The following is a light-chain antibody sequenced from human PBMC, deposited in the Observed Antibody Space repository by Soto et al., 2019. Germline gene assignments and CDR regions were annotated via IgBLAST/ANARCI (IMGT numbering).Light chain of an antibody. J-gene: IGLJ1*01. CDR3: SSYTAANTYV. V-gene: IGLV2-14*01. CDR2: EVS. Sequence: QSALTQPASVSGSPGQSITISCTGTSSDVGGYDYVSWYQLHPGKAPKLMVFEVSNRPSGVSYRFSGSKSGNTASLTISGLQAEDEADYFCSSYTAANTYVFGTGTKVTVL. CDR1: SSDVGGYDY.